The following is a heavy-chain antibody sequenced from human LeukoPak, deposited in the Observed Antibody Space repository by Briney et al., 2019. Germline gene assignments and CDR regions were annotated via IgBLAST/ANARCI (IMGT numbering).Heavy chain of an antibody. J-gene: IGHJ4*02. CDR2: ISSSSSYI. CDR3: ARGPPNSSSWYVYFDY. D-gene: IGHD6-13*01. Sequence: KAGGSLRLSCAASGFTVSSNYMSWVRQAPGKGLEWVSSISSSSSYIYYADSVKGRFTISRDNAKNSLYLQMNSLRAEDTAVYYCARGPPNSSSWYVYFDYWGQGTLVTVSS. CDR1: GFTVSSNY. V-gene: IGHV3-21*01.